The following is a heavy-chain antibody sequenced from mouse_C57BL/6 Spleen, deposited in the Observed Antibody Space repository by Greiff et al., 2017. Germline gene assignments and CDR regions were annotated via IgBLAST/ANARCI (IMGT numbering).Heavy chain of an antibody. Sequence: VQLKESGGGLVKPGGSLKLSCAASGFTFSSYAMSWVRQTPEKRLEWVATISDGGSYTYYPDNVKGRFTISRDNAKNNLYLQMSHLKSEDTAMYYCARAGDYDYEGYAMDYWGQGTSVTVSS. CDR2: ISDGGSYT. D-gene: IGHD2-4*01. CDR3: ARAGDYDYEGYAMDY. CDR1: GFTFSSYA. J-gene: IGHJ4*01. V-gene: IGHV5-4*01.